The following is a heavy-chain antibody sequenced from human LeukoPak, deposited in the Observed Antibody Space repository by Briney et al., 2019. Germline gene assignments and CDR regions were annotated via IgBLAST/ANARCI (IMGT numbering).Heavy chain of an antibody. CDR3: ARAWVVMATSLPYFDY. CDR1: GFTFSSYA. Sequence: GGSLRLSCAASGFTFSSYAMHWVRQAPGKGLEWVAVISYDGSNKYYADSVKGRFTISRDNSKNTLYLQMNSLRAEDTAVYYCARAWVVMATSLPYFDYWGQGTLVTVSS. CDR2: ISYDGSNK. V-gene: IGHV3-30*04. D-gene: IGHD5-24*01. J-gene: IGHJ4*02.